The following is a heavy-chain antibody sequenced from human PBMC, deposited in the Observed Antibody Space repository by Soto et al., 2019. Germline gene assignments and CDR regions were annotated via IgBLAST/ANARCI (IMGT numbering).Heavy chain of an antibody. D-gene: IGHD3-22*01. CDR2: ISAYNGNT. CDR1: GYTFTIYG. CDR3: ARDTPYDSSGYYLDY. J-gene: IGHJ4*02. V-gene: IGHV1-18*04. Sequence: ASVKVSCKAAGYTFTIYGISCVVRSRLQGLEWMGWISAYNGNTNYAQKLQGRVTMTTDTSTSTAYMELRSLRSDDTAVYYCARDTPYDSSGYYLDYWGQGTLVTVSS.